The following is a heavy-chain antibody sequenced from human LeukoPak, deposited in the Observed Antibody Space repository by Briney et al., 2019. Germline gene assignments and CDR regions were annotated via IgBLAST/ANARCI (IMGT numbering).Heavy chain of an antibody. CDR3: ARNTETAIPLPYYFDY. Sequence: ASVKVSCKASEYTFADYAINWVRQAPGQRLECMGWINTGNGNTKYSQKFQGRVTITRDTSASTAYMDLSSLRSEDTAVYYCARNTETAIPLPYYFDYWGQGTLVTVSS. D-gene: IGHD2-21*02. J-gene: IGHJ4*02. CDR1: EYTFADYA. CDR2: INTGNGNT. V-gene: IGHV1-3*04.